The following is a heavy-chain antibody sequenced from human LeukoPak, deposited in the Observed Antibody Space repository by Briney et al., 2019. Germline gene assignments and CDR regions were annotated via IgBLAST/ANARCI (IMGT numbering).Heavy chain of an antibody. D-gene: IGHD5-24*01. V-gene: IGHV1-46*01. Sequence: ASVRVSCKAFGYTFTSNYMHWVRQAPGEGAEGMGVISPSGGSTTYAQKFQGRVTLTRDMSTSTDYLELSSLRSEDTAVYYCARDNSVRDEAWWFNPGGQGTLVTVSA. CDR2: ISPSGGST. CDR3: ARDNSVRDEAWWFNP. J-gene: IGHJ5*02. CDR1: GYTFTSNY.